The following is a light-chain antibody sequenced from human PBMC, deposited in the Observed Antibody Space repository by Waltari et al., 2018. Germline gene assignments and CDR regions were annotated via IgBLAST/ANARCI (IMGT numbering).Light chain of an antibody. Sequence: DIQMTQSPSSMSASVGDRVTITSQASQDISKYLNWYQQKPGKAPQLLIYDASNLETGVPSRFSGGGSGTDFSLTITSLQPEDFATYYCQQYLHLLSFGGGTKVDLK. CDR2: DAS. V-gene: IGKV1-33*01. CDR3: QQYLHLLS. CDR1: QDISKY. J-gene: IGKJ4*01.